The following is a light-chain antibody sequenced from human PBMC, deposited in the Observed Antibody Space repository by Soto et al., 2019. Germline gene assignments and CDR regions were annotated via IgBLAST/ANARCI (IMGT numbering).Light chain of an antibody. Sequence: QSALTQPPSASGTPGQRVTISCSGSSSNIGSNYVYWYQQLPGTAPKLLIYRNNQRPSGVPDRFSGSKSGTSASLAISGLRSEDEADYYCAAWDDSLSGLYVFETGTKVTVL. CDR3: AAWDDSLSGLYV. CDR2: RNN. V-gene: IGLV1-47*01. J-gene: IGLJ1*01. CDR1: SSNIGSNY.